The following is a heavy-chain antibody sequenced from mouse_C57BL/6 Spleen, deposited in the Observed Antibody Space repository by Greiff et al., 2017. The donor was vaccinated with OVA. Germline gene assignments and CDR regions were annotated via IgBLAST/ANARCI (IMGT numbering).Heavy chain of an antibody. CDR3: ARAYYSNYGFAY. V-gene: IGHV1-20*01. D-gene: IGHD2-5*01. Sequence: VQLKQSGPELVKPGDSVKISCKASGYSFTGYFMNWVMQSHGKSLEWIGRINPYNGDTFYNQKFKGKATLTVDKSSSTAHMELRSLTSEDSAVYECARAYYSNYGFAYWGQGTLVTVSA. CDR1: GYSFTGYF. CDR2: INPYNGDT. J-gene: IGHJ3*01.